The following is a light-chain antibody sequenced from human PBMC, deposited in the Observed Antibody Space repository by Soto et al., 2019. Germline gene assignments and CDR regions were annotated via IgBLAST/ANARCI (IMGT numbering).Light chain of an antibody. J-gene: IGKJ1*01. V-gene: IGKV3-11*01. CDR2: DTS. CDR1: EDVDIY. CDR3: QQRFSWPPWT. Sequence: EVVLTQSPATLSLSPGGRATLSCRASEDVDIYLAWYQQRPGQAPRLLIYDTSKRATGIPARFPGTGSGTDFTLNLSSQEPEDFAVYYCQQRFSWPPWTFGQGTKVEIK.